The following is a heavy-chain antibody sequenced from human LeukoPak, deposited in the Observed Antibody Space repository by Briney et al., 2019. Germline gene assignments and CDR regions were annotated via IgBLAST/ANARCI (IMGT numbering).Heavy chain of an antibody. V-gene: IGHV4-4*07. CDR3: ARDRSGYSEYYFDY. D-gene: IGHD5-12*01. CDR1: GGSTTTYC. Sequence: PSVTLSLTCTVSGGSTTTYCWSWIGQCAEKGLEWIGRIYPSGSTYYNPSLKSRVTILIDKSKNQFSLRLTSVTAADTAVYYCARDRSGYSEYYFDYWGQGSLVTVSS. J-gene: IGHJ4*02. CDR2: IYPSGST.